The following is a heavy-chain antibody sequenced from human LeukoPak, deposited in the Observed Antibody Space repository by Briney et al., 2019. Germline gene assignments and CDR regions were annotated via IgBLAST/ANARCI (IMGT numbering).Heavy chain of an antibody. J-gene: IGHJ4*02. Sequence: GGSLRLSCTASGFSFSGHWMHWARQLPGKGLVWVSRISPTGSTTSYADSVKGRFTVSRDNAKNTLYLHVNNLRAEDTAVYYCGRGPNSNWSGLDFWGQGTLLTVSS. CDR3: GRGPNSNWSGLDF. CDR2: ISPTGSTT. CDR1: GFSFSGHW. V-gene: IGHV3-74*01. D-gene: IGHD6-6*01.